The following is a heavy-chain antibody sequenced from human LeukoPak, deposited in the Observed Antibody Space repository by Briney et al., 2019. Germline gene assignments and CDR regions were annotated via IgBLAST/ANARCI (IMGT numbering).Heavy chain of an antibody. CDR1: DYTFTNYG. CDR3: ARRGSGSYFYYFDY. Sequence: GASVKVSCKASDYTFTNYGISWVRQAPGQGLEWMGWISPYNGNTNYAQNIQGRVTMTTDTSTSTAYMELRSLRSEDTAVYYCARRGSGSYFYYFDYWGQGTLVTVSS. D-gene: IGHD3-10*01. J-gene: IGHJ4*02. V-gene: IGHV1-18*01. CDR2: ISPYNGNT.